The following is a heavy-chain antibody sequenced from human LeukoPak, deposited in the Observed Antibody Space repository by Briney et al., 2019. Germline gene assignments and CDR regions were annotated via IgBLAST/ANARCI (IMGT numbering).Heavy chain of an antibody. CDR3: ARQVMATITQDY. D-gene: IGHD5-24*01. Sequence: SETLSLTCTVSGGSISSSSYYWGWIRQPPGKGLEWIGSIYYSGSTYYNPSLKSRVTISVDTSKNQFSLKLSSVTAADTAVYYCARQVMATITQDYWGQGTLVTVSS. V-gene: IGHV4-39*01. CDR2: IYYSGST. CDR1: GGSISSSSYY. J-gene: IGHJ4*02.